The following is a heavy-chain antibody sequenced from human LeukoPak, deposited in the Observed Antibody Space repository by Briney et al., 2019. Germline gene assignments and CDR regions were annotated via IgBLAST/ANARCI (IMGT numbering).Heavy chain of an antibody. J-gene: IGHJ6*02. D-gene: IGHD2-8*02. V-gene: IGHV7-4-1*02. CDR1: GYTFTSYA. Sequence: ASVTVSFKASGYTFTSYAMNWVRQAPGQGLEWMGWINTNTGNPTYAQGFTGRFVFSLDTSVSTAYLQISSLKAEDTAVYYCARDPGRQYYYYYGMDVWGQGTTVTVSS. CDR2: INTNTGNP. CDR3: ARDPGRQYYYYYGMDV.